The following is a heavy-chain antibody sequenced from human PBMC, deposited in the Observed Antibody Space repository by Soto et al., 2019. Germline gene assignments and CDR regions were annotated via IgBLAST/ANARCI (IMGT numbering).Heavy chain of an antibody. Sequence: EVQLLESGGGLVQPGGSLRLSCAASGFTFSSYAMSWVRQAPGKGLEWVLAISGSGGSPYYAGSVKGRFTISRDNSKNTLYLQMNSLRAEDTAVYYCAKAVSYSDHAFDIWGQGTMVTVSS. CDR3: AKAVSYSDHAFDI. CDR2: ISGSGGSP. V-gene: IGHV3-23*01. J-gene: IGHJ3*02. D-gene: IGHD2-15*01. CDR1: GFTFSSYA.